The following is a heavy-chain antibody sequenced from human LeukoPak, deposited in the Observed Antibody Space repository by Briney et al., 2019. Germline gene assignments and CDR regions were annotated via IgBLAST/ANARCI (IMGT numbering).Heavy chain of an antibody. CDR3: ARLGKTYYMDV. CDR1: GDSISNYY. D-gene: IGHD1/OR15-1a*01. V-gene: IGHV4-59*08. J-gene: IGHJ6*03. Sequence: SETLSLTCTVSGDSISNYYWTWIRQTPGKGLEWIGNLYHSGAADYNPSPKTRVTTSVDTSKDQLSLSLRSSTAADTAVYFCARLGKTYYMDVWGTGTTVTVSS. CDR2: LYHSGAA.